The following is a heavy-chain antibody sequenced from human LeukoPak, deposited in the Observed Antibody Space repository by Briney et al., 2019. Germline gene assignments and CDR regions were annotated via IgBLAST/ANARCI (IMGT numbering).Heavy chain of an antibody. CDR1: GGSISSNSYY. V-gene: IGHV4-61*02. Sequence: SETLSLTCTVSGGSISSNSYYWSWIRQPAGKGLEWIGRIYTTGSTNYNPSLKSRVTISVDTSKNQFSLKLSSVTAADTAVYYCARDPSYYDSSGSLGDYFDYWGQGTLVTVSS. CDR2: IYTTGST. J-gene: IGHJ4*02. CDR3: ARDPSYYDSSGSLGDYFDY. D-gene: IGHD3-22*01.